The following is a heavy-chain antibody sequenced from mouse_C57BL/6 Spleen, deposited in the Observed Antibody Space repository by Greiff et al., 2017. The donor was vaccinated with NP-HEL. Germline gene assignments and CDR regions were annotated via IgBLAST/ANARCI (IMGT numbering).Heavy chain of an antibody. D-gene: IGHD2-1*01. J-gene: IGHJ4*01. V-gene: IGHV1-15*01. Sequence: VQLQQSGAELVRPGASVTLSCKASGYTFTDYEMHWVKQTPVHGLEWIGAIDPETGGTAYNQKFKGKAILTADKSSSTAYMELRSLTSEDSAVYYCTRGLLDYAMDYWGQGTSVTVSS. CDR2: IDPETGGT. CDR1: GYTFTDYE. CDR3: TRGLLDYAMDY.